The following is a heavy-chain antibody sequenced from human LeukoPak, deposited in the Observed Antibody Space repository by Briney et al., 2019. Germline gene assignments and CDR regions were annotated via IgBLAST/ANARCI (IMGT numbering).Heavy chain of an antibody. D-gene: IGHD3-10*01. CDR2: IIPIFGTA. CDR1: GGTFSSYA. Sequence: SVKVSCRASGGTFSSYAISWVRQAPGQGLEWMGGIIPIFGTANYAQKFQGRVTITADESTSTAYMELSSLRSEDTAVYYCATSFGEFLYFDYWGQGTLVTVSS. CDR3: ATSFGEFLYFDY. J-gene: IGHJ4*02. V-gene: IGHV1-69*01.